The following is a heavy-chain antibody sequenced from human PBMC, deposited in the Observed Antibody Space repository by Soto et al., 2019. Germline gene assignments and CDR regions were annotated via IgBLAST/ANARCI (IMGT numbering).Heavy chain of an antibody. CDR3: ARAPNWNDEYYYYGMDV. D-gene: IGHD1-1*01. CDR1: GVTFSSYA. J-gene: IGHJ6*02. V-gene: IGHV1-69*13. CDR2: IIPIFGTA. Sequence: SVKVSCKASGVTFSSYAISWVRQAPGQGLEWMGGIIPIFGTANYAQKFQGRVTITADESTSTAYMELSSLRSEDTAVYYCARAPNWNDEYYYYGMDVWGQGTTVTVSS.